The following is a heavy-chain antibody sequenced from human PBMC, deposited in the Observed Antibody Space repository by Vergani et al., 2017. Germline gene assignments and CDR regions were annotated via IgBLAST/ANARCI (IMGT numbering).Heavy chain of an antibody. D-gene: IGHD6-13*01. CDR2: INPSGGST. Sequence: QVQLVQSGAEVKKPGASVKVSCKASGYIFTSYYMHWVRQAPGQGLEWMGIINPSGGSTSYAQKLQGRVTMTRDTSTSTVYMELSSLRSEDTAIYYCARGDSSSSRYYYGTDVWGKGTTVTVSS. CDR3: ARGDSSSSRYYYGTDV. V-gene: IGHV1-46*04. CDR1: GYIFTSYY. J-gene: IGHJ6*04.